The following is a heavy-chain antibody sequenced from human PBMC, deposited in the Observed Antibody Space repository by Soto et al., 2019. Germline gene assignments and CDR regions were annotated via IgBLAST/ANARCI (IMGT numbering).Heavy chain of an antibody. J-gene: IGHJ6*03. CDR1: GFTFSSYA. V-gene: IGHV3-23*01. Sequence: EVQLLESGGGLVQPGGSLRLSCAASGFTFSSYAMSWVRQAPGKGLEWVSAISGSGGSTYYADSVNGRFTISRDNSKNTLYLQMNSLRAEDTAVYYCAKDLRYCSSTSCYPMPYYMAVWGNGTTVTVSS. D-gene: IGHD2-2*01. CDR3: AKDLRYCSSTSCYPMPYYMAV. CDR2: ISGSGGST.